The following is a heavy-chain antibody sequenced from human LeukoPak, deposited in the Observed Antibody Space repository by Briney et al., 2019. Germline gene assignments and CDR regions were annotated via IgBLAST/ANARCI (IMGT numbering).Heavy chain of an antibody. V-gene: IGHV3-30*03. Sequence: GGSLRLSCAPSGFTFSRHGMHWVRQAPGKGLEWVAIISNDGSRKYYAHSVEGRFTISRDNSKNTLYLQMNSLRAEDTAVYYCAVLGRAGSSWYSYVDYWGQGTLVTVSS. CDR1: GFTFSRHG. J-gene: IGHJ4*02. CDR2: ISNDGSRK. D-gene: IGHD6-13*01. CDR3: AVLGRAGSSWYSYVDY.